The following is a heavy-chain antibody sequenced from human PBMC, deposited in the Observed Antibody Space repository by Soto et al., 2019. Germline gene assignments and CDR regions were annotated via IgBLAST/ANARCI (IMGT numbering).Heavy chain of an antibody. Sequence: SVKVSCKASGGTFSSYTISWVRQAPGQGLEWMGRIIPILGIANYAQKFQGRVTITADKSTSTAYMELRSLRSDDTAVYYCARRSGSGSYVDYWGQGTLVTVSS. D-gene: IGHD3-10*01. CDR2: IIPILGIA. V-gene: IGHV1-69*02. CDR3: ARRSGSGSYVDY. CDR1: GGTFSSYT. J-gene: IGHJ4*02.